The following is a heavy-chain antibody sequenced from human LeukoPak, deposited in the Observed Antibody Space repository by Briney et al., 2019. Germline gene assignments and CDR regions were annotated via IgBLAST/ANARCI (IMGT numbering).Heavy chain of an antibody. CDR1: GFTFSSYG. CDR3: ANPYGSGAY. Sequence: PGGSLRLSCAASGFTFSSYGMHWVRQAPGKGLEWVALIWYDGNNKYYADSVKGRFTISRDNSKNTLYLQMNSLRAEDTAVYYCANPYGSGAYWGQGTLVTVSS. D-gene: IGHD3-10*01. J-gene: IGHJ4*02. CDR2: IWYDGNNK. V-gene: IGHV3-33*06.